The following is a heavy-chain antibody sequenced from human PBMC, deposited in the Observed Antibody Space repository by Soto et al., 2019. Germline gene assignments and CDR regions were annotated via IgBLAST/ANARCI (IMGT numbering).Heavy chain of an antibody. Sequence: QMQLVESGGGVVQPGRSLRLSCVASGFPFRAFGMHWVRQAPGKGLEWVALISYDGSDYADSVKCRFTISRDDSRDTLFLHMDNLRPDDTGVYYCARRWNYYLDFWGQGTLVAVSS. CDR1: GFPFRAFG. CDR3: ARRWNYYLDF. D-gene: IGHD1-1*01. V-gene: IGHV3-33*05. CDR2: ISYDGSD. J-gene: IGHJ4*02.